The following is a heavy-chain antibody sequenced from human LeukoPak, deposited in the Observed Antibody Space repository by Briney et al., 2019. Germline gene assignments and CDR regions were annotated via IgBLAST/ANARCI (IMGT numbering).Heavy chain of an antibody. CDR3: AKNSDMITFGGVIVDYYYYYGMDV. D-gene: IGHD3-16*02. J-gene: IGHJ6*02. Sequence: GRSLRLSCAASGFTLSSYGMHWVRQAPGKGLEWVAVISYDGSNKYYADSVKGRFTISRDNSKNTLYLQMNSLRAEDTAVYYCAKNSDMITFGGVIVDYYYYYGMDVWGQGTTVTVSS. V-gene: IGHV3-30*18. CDR2: ISYDGSNK. CDR1: GFTLSSYG.